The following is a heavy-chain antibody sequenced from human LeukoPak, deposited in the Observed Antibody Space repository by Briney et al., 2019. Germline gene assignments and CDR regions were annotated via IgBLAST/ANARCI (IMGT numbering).Heavy chain of an antibody. V-gene: IGHV4-31*03. Sequence: PSETLSLTCTVSGDSINSGGYYWTWIRQHPGKGLEWIGYIYYSGITYCNPSLKSRVTISVDTSKNQFSLNLSSLTAADTAVYYCARGGYDSSGSSVYYFDYWGQGTLVTVSS. D-gene: IGHD3-22*01. J-gene: IGHJ4*02. CDR2: IYYSGIT. CDR1: GDSINSGGYY. CDR3: ARGGYDSSGSSVYYFDY.